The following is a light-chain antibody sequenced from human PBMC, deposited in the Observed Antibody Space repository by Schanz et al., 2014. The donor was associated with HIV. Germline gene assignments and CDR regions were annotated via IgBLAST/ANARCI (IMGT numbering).Light chain of an antibody. CDR3: CSDTRTGTLI. Sequence: QSALTQPPSASGSPGQSVTISCTGTSSDVGDYNYVSWYQQHPGKAPKLLIYEVSDRPSGIPDRFSGSKSGNTASLTISGLQAEDEADYFCCSDTRTGTLIFGGGTKLTVL. J-gene: IGLJ2*01. CDR1: SSDVGDYNY. V-gene: IGLV2-18*02. CDR2: EVS.